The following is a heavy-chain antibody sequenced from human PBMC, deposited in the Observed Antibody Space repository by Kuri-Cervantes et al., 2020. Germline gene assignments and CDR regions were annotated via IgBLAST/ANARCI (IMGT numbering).Heavy chain of an antibody. CDR1: GFTFSSYS. CDR3: AEGSDSGYDQDY. V-gene: IGHV3-23*01. D-gene: IGHD5-12*01. J-gene: IGHJ4*02. CDR2: MSPSDGYP. Sequence: GESLKISCAASGFTFSSYSMNWVRQAPGKGLEWVSSMSPSDGYPYYADAVKGRFTISRDNSKNTLFLQMNSLRAEDTAVYYCAEGSDSGYDQDYWGQGSLVTVSS.